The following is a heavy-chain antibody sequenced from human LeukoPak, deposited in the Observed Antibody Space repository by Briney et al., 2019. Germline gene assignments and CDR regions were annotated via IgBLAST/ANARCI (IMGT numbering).Heavy chain of an antibody. V-gene: IGHV4-59*08. J-gene: IGHJ4*02. CDR3: ARGSRGTIVVVPAAIFDY. Sequence: SETLSLTCTVSGGSISSYYWSWIRQPPGKGLEWIGYIYYSGSTNYNPSLKSRVTISVDTSKNQFSLKLSSVTAADTAVYYCARGSRGTIVVVPAAIFDYWGQGTLVTVSS. CDR1: GGSISSYY. D-gene: IGHD2-2*02. CDR2: IYYSGST.